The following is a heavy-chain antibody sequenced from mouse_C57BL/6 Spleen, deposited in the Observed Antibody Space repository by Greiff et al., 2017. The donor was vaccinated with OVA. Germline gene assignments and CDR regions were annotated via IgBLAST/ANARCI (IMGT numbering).Heavy chain of an antibody. J-gene: IGHJ2*01. CDR3: ARNYGSSWGFDY. V-gene: IGHV1-20*01. CDR1: GYSFTGYF. D-gene: IGHD1-1*01. Sequence: EVQLKESGPELVKPGDSVKISCKASGYSFTGYFMNWVMQSHGKSLEWIGRINPYNGDTFYNQKFKGKATLTVDKSSSTAHMELRSLTSEDSAVYYCARNYGSSWGFDYWGQGTTLTVSS. CDR2: INPYNGDT.